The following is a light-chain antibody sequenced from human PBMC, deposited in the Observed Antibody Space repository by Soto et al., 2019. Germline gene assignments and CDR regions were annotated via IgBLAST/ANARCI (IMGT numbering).Light chain of an antibody. V-gene: IGLV2-14*03. Sequence: QSALPQPASVSGSPGQSITISCTGTSSDVGCYNFVSWYQHHPAKAPKLMIYDVSNRPSGVSNRFSGSKSGNTASLTISGLQAEDEAHYYCSSFTSSDTLVVFGGGTKLTVL. CDR2: DVS. J-gene: IGLJ2*01. CDR3: SSFTSSDTLVV. CDR1: SSDVGCYNF.